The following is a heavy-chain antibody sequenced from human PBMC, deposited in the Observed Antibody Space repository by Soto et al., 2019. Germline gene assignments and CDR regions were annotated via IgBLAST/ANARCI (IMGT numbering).Heavy chain of an antibody. CDR3: ASARSSSAYYYGMDV. CDR1: GGTFSSYG. D-gene: IGHD6-6*01. CDR2: IIPIFGTA. J-gene: IGHJ6*02. Sequence: QVQLVQSGAEVKKPGSSVKVSCKASGGTFSSYGISWVRQAPGQGLEWMGGIIPIFGTANYAQKFQGRVTMTADESTSTAYMELSSLRSEDTAVYYCASARSSSAYYYGMDVWGQGTTVTVSS. V-gene: IGHV1-69*12.